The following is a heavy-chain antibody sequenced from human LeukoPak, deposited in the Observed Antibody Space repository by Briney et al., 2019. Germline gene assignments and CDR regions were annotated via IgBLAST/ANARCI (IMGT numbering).Heavy chain of an antibody. V-gene: IGHV1-18*04. Sequence: ASVKVSCKASGYTFTSYGISWVRQAPGQGLEWMGWVSPYSGITNYAQKLQGRVSLTTDTSTSTAYMELRSLRSDDTAVYFCARVESRELDYWGQGTLVTVSS. J-gene: IGHJ4*02. CDR1: GYTFTSYG. CDR3: ARVESRELDY. CDR2: VSPYSGIT.